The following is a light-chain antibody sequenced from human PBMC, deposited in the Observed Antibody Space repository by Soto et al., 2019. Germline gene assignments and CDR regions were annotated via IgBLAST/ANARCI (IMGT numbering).Light chain of an antibody. J-gene: IGKJ5*01. CDR2: GAS. V-gene: IGKV3D-20*02. Sequence: EIVCKPAPGTMSLSPGERATLSCMASQSVSSSYLAWYQQNPGQAPRLIIYGASRRATGIPDRFSGSGSGTDFTLTISRLEPEDLAVYYGQQCSNWHTFTVGQGTRREIK. CDR3: QQCSNWHTFT. CDR1: QSVSSSY.